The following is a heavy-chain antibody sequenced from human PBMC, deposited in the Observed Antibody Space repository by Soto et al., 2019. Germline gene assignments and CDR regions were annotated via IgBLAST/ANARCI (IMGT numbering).Heavy chain of an antibody. CDR2: ISSSSSTI. D-gene: IGHD4-17*01. CDR3: ARAGSYGDYVRY. V-gene: IGHV3-48*01. Sequence: EVQLMESGGGLLQPGGSLRLSCAASGFTFSSYNMNWVRQAPGKGLEWVSHISSSSSTIYYAGSVKGRFTISRDNAKNSLDLQMNSLRAEDTAVYYCARAGSYGDYVRYWGQGTLVIVSS. J-gene: IGHJ1*01. CDR1: GFTFSSYN.